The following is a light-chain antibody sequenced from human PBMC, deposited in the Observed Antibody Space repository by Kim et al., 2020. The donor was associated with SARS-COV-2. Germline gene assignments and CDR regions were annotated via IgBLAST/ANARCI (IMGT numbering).Light chain of an antibody. Sequence: DIQVTQSPSSLSASVGDRVTITCRASQSISNYLNWYQQKPGKAPELLIYSASSLQSGVPPRFSGSGSGTDFTLTIGSLQPEDFATYYCQQSYSTLLFGRGTSWRS. CDR2: SAS. V-gene: IGKV1-39*01. CDR3: QQSYSTLL. CDR1: QSISNY. J-gene: IGKJ2*01.